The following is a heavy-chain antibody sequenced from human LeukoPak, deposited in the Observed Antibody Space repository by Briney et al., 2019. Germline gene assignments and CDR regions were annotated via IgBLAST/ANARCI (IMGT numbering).Heavy chain of an antibody. D-gene: IGHD3-16*01. CDR2: IIPILGIA. V-gene: IGHV1-69*02. CDR3: ARGGLMPADNWFDP. J-gene: IGHJ5*02. Sequence: SVKVSCKASGGTFSSYTISWVRQAPGQGLEWMGRIIPILGIANYAQKFRGRVTITADKSTSTAYMELSSLRSEDTAVYYCARGGLMPADNWFDPWGQGALVTVSS. CDR1: GGTFSSYT.